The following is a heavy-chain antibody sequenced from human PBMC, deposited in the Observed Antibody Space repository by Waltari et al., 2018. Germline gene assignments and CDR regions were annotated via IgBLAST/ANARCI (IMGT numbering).Heavy chain of an antibody. V-gene: IGHV4-34*01. J-gene: IGHJ4*02. CDR2: INHSGRT. Sequence: QVQLQQWGAGLLKPSETLSLTCAVYGGSFSGYYWSWIRQPPGKGLEWIGEINHSGRTNYNPSLKSRVTISVDTSKNQFSLKLSSVTAADTAVYYCARLDILTGYYRHRPFDYWGQGTLVSVSS. CDR3: ARLDILTGYYRHRPFDY. D-gene: IGHD3-9*01. CDR1: GGSFSGYY.